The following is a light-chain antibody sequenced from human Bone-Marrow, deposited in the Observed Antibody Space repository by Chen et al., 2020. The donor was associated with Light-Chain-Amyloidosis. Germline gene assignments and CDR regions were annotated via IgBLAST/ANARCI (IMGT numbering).Light chain of an antibody. CDR3: QQRSNGPT. V-gene: IGKV3-11*01. CDR2: DAS. CDR1: QSVSSY. J-gene: IGKJ5*01. Sequence: EIVLTQSPATLSLSPGERATLSCRASQSVSSYLAWYQQKPGQAPRPLIYDASNRATGIPARFSGSGSGTDFTLTISSLEPEDFAVYYCQQRSNGPTFGQGTRLEIK.